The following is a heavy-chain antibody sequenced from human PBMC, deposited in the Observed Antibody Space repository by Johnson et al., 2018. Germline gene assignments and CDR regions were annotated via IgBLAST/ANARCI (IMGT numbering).Heavy chain of an antibody. CDR2: ISYDGSNK. J-gene: IGHJ4*02. V-gene: IGHV3-30*18. D-gene: IGHD5-24*01. CDR3: AKEKLGYTTDY. Sequence: QVQLVESGGGVVQPGRSLRLSCAASGFTFSSYGMHWVRQAPGKGLEWVAVISYDGSNKYYADSVKGRFTISRDNSKNTLYLQMNSLRAEDTAVYYSAKEKLGYTTDYWGQGTLVTVSS. CDR1: GFTFSSYG.